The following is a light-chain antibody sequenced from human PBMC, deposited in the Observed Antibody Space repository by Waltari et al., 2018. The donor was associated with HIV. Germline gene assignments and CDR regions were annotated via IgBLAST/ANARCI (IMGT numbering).Light chain of an antibody. CDR2: SNN. V-gene: IGLV1-44*01. J-gene: IGLJ3*02. CDR3: AAWDDSLNGWV. Sequence: QSVLTQRPSASGTPGQRVTIPCSGSRYNIGSNIVHWYQQLPGTAPKLLIYSNNQRPSGVPDRFSGSKSGTSASLAISGLQSEDEADYYCAAWDDSLNGWVFGGGTKLTVL. CDR1: RYNIGSNI.